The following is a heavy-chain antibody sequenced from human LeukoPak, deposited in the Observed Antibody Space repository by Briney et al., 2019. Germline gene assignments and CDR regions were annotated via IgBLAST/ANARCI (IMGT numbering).Heavy chain of an antibody. Sequence: PSETLSLTCTVSGGSISSYYWSWLRQPPGKGLEYIGYIYYSGSTNYNPSLKSRVTISVDTSKNQFSLKLSSVTAADTAVYYCARLVVGATYFDYWGQGTLVTVSS. V-gene: IGHV4-59*08. CDR3: ARLVVGATYFDY. J-gene: IGHJ4*02. D-gene: IGHD1-26*01. CDR2: IYYSGST. CDR1: GGSISSYY.